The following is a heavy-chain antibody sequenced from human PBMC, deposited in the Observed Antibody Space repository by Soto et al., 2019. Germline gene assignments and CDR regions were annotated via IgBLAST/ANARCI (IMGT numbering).Heavy chain of an antibody. D-gene: IGHD2-15*01. J-gene: IGHJ4*02. V-gene: IGHV3-33*01. CDR3: ARDLSLVVAAMYYFDY. Sequence: SLRLSCAASGFTFSSYGMHWVRQAPGKGLEWVAVIWYDGSNKYYADSVKGRFTISRDNSKNTLYLQMNSLRAEDTAVYYCARDLSLVVAAMYYFDYWGQGTLVTVSS. CDR1: GFTFSSYG. CDR2: IWYDGSNK.